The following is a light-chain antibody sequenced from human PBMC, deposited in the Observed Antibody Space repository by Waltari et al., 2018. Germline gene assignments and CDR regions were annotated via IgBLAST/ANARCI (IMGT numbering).Light chain of an antibody. Sequence: DAVMTQSPLSLPVTLGPPASIPCRSSHSLVYSDGNTYLTLFHERPGQSPRRLIDRVSKRDSGVPDRFSGSGSGTDFTLKISRVEAEDVGVYYCMQATHWPYSFGQGTKLEIK. CDR3: MQATHWPYS. J-gene: IGKJ2*03. CDR2: RVS. V-gene: IGKV2-30*01. CDR1: HSLVYSDGNTY.